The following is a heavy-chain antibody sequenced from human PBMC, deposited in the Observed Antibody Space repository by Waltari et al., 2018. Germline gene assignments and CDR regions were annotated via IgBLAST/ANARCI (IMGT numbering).Heavy chain of an antibody. Sequence: QVQLVQSGAEVRKPGASVKVSCKVSGYSLSELSMHWVRQAPGKGLEWVGGLDPEDEETVSAQKFQGRVTMTEDTSTDTAYMELSSLRSDDTAVYYCTTDIMLRVFSNVWGQGTTVTVSS. V-gene: IGHV1-24*01. CDR2: LDPEDEET. J-gene: IGHJ6*02. CDR3: TTDIMLRVFSNV. D-gene: IGHD3-10*01. CDR1: GYSLSELS.